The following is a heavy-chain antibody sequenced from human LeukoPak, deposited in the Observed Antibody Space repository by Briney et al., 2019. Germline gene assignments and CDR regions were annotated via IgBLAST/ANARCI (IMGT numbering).Heavy chain of an antibody. V-gene: IGHV3-30*02. J-gene: IGHJ2*01. CDR1: GFSFDDYA. D-gene: IGHD2-15*01. Sequence: GGSLRLSCAASGFSFDDYAMHWVRQAPGKGLEWVAFIRYVGSNKYYADSVKGRFTISRDNSKNTLYLQMNSLRAEDTAVYYCAKSEVVVAATLDWYFDLWGRGTLVTVSS. CDR3: AKSEVVVAATLDWYFDL. CDR2: IRYVGSNK.